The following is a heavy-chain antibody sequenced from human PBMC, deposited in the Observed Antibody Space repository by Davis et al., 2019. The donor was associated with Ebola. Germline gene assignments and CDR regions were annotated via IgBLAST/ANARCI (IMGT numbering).Heavy chain of an antibody. CDR1: GDSMSNFY. D-gene: IGHD1-26*01. J-gene: IGHJ5*02. V-gene: IGHV4-59*01. CDR3: AGDNVPALGAGGIDP. Sequence: PGGSLRLSCTVSGDSMSNFYWSWIRQPPGKGLEWLGEIYQSGTTDYNPSFKGRVSMSIDTSKNEFSLKLTSVTAADTAVYFCAGDNVPALGAGGIDPWGQGTLVTVSS. CDR2: IYQSGTT.